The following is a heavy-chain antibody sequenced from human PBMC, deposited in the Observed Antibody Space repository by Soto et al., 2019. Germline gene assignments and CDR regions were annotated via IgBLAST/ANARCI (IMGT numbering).Heavy chain of an antibody. D-gene: IGHD1-26*01. J-gene: IGHJ4*02. Sequence: QVQLVQSGAELNKPGSSVNVSCAASGGTFKTYTINWVRQAPGQGLEWIGQIIPMYDSANYAQRVEGRVTISADKSTNIAYLELSGLRSEDTALYYCATWRTYSGSYCFDEWGQGTLVSVSS. CDR2: IIPMYDSA. CDR1: GGTFKTYT. V-gene: IGHV1-69*06. CDR3: ATWRTYSGSYCFDE.